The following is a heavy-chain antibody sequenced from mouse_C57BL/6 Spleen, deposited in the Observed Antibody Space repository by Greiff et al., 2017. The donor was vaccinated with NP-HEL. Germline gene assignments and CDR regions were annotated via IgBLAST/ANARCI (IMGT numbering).Heavy chain of an antibody. CDR2: ISGGGGNT. Sequence: EVKVVESGGGLVKPGGSLKLSCAASGFTFSSYTMSWVRQTPEKRLEWVATISGGGGNTYYPDSVKGRFTISRDNAKNTLYLQMSSLRSEDTALYYCARQSNYWYFDVWGTGTTVTVSS. CDR1: GFTFSSYT. J-gene: IGHJ1*03. CDR3: ARQSNYWYFDV. D-gene: IGHD2-5*01. V-gene: IGHV5-9*01.